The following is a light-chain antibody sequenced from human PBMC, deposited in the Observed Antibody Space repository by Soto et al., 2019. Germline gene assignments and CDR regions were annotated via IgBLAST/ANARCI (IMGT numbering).Light chain of an antibody. CDR2: AAS. CDR3: QQTYSTLFT. V-gene: IGKV1-39*01. J-gene: IGKJ3*01. CDR1: QDISSY. Sequence: DIQMTLSPSSLSASVGDSVTITCRASQDISSYLNWYQQKPGKAPKLLIYAASTLHSGVPSRFSGSASGTDFTLTISSLQPEDFATYYCQQTYSTLFTFGPGTKVDFK.